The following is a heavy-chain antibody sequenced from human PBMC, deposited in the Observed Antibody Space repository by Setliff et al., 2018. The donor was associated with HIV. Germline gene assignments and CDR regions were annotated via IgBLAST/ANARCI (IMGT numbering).Heavy chain of an antibody. CDR1: GYSFGDYW. CDR2: ILPADSDT. D-gene: IGHD3-22*01. CDR3: ARHRVDTSMLVVKDPGAFDL. V-gene: IGHV5-51*01. Sequence: GESLKISCRGFGYSFGDYWIGWVRQKPGKGLEWMGIILPADSDTRVNPSFQGQVTISADKSTYAAFLQWTSLKASDTGIYYCARHRVDTSMLVVKDPGAFDLWGQGTLVNVSA. J-gene: IGHJ3*01.